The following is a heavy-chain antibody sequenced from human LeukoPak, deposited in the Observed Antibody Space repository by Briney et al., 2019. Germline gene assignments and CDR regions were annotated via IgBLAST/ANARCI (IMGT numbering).Heavy chain of an antibody. D-gene: IGHD6-19*01. CDR1: GFTFSNYA. J-gene: IGHJ4*02. Sequence: GGSLRLSCAASGFTFSNYAMSWVRQAPGKGLEWVSAISGSGTYTYYADSVKGRFTISRDNSRNTLHLQMNSLRAEDTAVYYRAKDSSSSGFSAACNFDYWGQGTLVAVSS. CDR2: ISGSGTYT. CDR3: AKDSSSSGFSAACNFDY. V-gene: IGHV3-23*01.